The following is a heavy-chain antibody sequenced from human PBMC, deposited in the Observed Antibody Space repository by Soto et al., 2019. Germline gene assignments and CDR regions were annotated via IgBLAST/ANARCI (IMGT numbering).Heavy chain of an antibody. CDR2: IYDSGST. CDR3: ARAGYTSGWYYFDY. Sequence: SETLSLTCTVSGDSISSYYWSWIRQPPGKGLEWIGNIYDSGSTNYNPSLKSRVTISVDTSKNQFSLKLSSVTAADTAVYYCARAGYTSGWYYFDYWGQGTLVTVSS. V-gene: IGHV4-59*01. J-gene: IGHJ4*02. CDR1: GDSISSYY. D-gene: IGHD6-19*01.